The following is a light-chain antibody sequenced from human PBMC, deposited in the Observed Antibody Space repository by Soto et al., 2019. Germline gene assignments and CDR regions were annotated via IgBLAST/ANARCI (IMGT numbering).Light chain of an antibody. J-gene: IGKJ1*01. CDR1: QSVNSN. CDR2: GTS. Sequence: EMVMTQPPDTPSLSPGERATLSCRASQSVNSNLAWYQQKDAQAPRLIIYGTSTRATGIPARFSGSGSGTDLTLTISSLQLEDVAVYYCQQYNNWPRTLGQGTKVDI. V-gene: IGKV3-15*01. CDR3: QQYNNWPRT.